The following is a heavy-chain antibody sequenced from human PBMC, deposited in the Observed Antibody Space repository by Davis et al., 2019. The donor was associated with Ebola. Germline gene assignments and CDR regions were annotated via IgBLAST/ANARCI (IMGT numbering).Heavy chain of an antibody. CDR2: VDPKGGKT. V-gene: IGHV1-69-2*01. CDR1: GYSFSDYY. J-gene: IGHJ6*02. CDR3: ATLDILTAYVSYAMDV. D-gene: IGHD3-9*01. Sequence: ASVKVSCKASGYSFSDYYIHWVQGAPGKGLEWAGLVDPKGGKTLYAEKFQDRVTITADKSTDTVYMEVSSLKYEDTAVYYCATLDILTAYVSYAMDVWGQGTTVTVS.